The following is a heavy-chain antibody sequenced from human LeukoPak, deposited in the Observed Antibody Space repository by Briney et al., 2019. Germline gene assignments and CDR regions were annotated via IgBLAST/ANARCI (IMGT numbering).Heavy chain of an antibody. CDR3: ARDKDTWYYFDY. CDR1: GFTFSSYS. CDR2: ISSSSSYI. J-gene: IGHJ4*02. V-gene: IGHV3-21*01. Sequence: GGSLRLSCAASGFTFSSYSMNWVRQAPGKGLEWVSSISSSSSYIYYADSVKGRFTISRDNAKNSLYLQMNSLRAEDTAVYYCARDKDTWYYFDYWGQGTLVTVSS. D-gene: IGHD2-15*01.